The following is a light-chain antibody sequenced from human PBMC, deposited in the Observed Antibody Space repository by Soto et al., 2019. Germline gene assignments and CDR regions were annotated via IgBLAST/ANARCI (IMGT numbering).Light chain of an antibody. Sequence: LSRTPSTQILAAGERANISCRASQSVSSSYLAWYQQRPGQAPRLLIYGASIRATGIPDRFSGSGSGTDFTLTISRLEPEDFAVYFCQQHGSSPWAFGQGTKVDIK. V-gene: IGKV3-20*01. CDR3: QQHGSSPWA. CDR2: GAS. J-gene: IGKJ1*01. CDR1: QSVSSSY.